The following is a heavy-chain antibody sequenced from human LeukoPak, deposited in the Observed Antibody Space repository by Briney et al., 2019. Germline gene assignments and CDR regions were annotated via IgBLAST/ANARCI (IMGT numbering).Heavy chain of an antibody. CDR1: GFTVSSNC. Sequence: PGGSLRLSCAASGFTVSSNCMSWVRQAPGKGLEWVSVIYSGGSTYYADSVKGRFTISRDNSKNTLYLQMNSLRAEDTTVYYCASPLYYGILTARSPYYMDVWGKGTTVTVSS. J-gene: IGHJ6*03. V-gene: IGHV3-66*02. CDR3: ASPLYYGILTARSPYYMDV. D-gene: IGHD3-9*01. CDR2: IYSGGST.